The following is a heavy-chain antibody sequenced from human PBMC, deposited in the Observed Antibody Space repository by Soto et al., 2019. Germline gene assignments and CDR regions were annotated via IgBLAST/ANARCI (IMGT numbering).Heavy chain of an antibody. CDR2: INHSGIT. CDR3: ARGRGGDGYNLGDV. CDR1: GGSFIGYY. J-gene: IGHJ6*02. V-gene: IGHV4-34*01. Sequence: QVQLQQWGAGLLKPSETLSLTCAVYGGSFIGYYWSWIRQPLGKGLEWIGEINHSGITNYNPSLKSRLTISVDTSKNQFSLKLSSVTAADTAVYYCARGRGGDGYNLGDVCGQGTTVTVSS. D-gene: IGHD5-12*01.